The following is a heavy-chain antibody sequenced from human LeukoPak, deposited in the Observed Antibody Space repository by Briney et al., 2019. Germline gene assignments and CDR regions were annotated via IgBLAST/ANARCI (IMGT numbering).Heavy chain of an antibody. CDR2: IYYSEST. J-gene: IGHJ4*02. CDR3: ASYRDCYNTFDY. D-gene: IGHD5-24*01. CDR1: GDSIRSHY. Sequence: PSETLSLTCTVSGDSIRSHYWSWVRQTPGKGLECIAYIYYSESTTYIPSLKSRVPISVDTSKNQFSLKLSSVTAADTAFYYCASYRDCYNTFDYWGQGTLVTVSS. V-gene: IGHV4-59*11.